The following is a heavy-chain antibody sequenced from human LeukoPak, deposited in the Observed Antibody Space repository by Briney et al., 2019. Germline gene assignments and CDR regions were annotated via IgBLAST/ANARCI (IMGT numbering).Heavy chain of an antibody. J-gene: IGHJ4*02. D-gene: IGHD3-10*01. V-gene: IGHV3-21*01. CDR1: GFTFSSYS. CDR2: ISSSSSYI. CDR3: AREQYYYGSGSTFDY. Sequence: PGGSLRLSCAASGFTFSSYSMNWVRQAPGKGLEWVSSISSSSSYIYYADSVKGRFTISRDNAKNSLYLQMNSLRAEDTAVYYCAREQYYYGSGSTFDYWGQGTLVTVSS.